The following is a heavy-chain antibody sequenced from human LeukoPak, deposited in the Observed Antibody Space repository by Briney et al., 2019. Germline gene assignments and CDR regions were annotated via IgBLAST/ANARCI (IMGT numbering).Heavy chain of an antibody. V-gene: IGHV3-30-3*01. D-gene: IGHD6-6*01. CDR2: ISYDGSNK. CDR3: ARAGHSSSGVFDY. CDR1: GFTFSSYA. J-gene: IGHJ4*02. Sequence: PGGSLRLSCAASGFTFSSYAMHWVRQAPGKGLEWVAVISYDGSNKYYADSVKGRFTISRDNSKNTLYLQMNSLRAEDTAVYYCARAGHSSSGVFDYWGQGTLVTVSS.